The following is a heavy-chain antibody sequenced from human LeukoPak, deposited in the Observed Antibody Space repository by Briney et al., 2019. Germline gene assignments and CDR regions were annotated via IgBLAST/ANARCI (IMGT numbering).Heavy chain of an antibody. D-gene: IGHD1-26*01. Sequence: SVKVSCKASGGTFSSYTISWVRQAPGQGLVWMGRIIPILGIANYAQKFQGRVTITADKSTSTAYMELSSLRSEDTAVYYCARGGSGSYYPYDYWGQGTLVTVSS. CDR3: ARGGSGSYYPYDY. CDR1: GGTFSSYT. J-gene: IGHJ4*02. V-gene: IGHV1-69*02. CDR2: IIPILGIA.